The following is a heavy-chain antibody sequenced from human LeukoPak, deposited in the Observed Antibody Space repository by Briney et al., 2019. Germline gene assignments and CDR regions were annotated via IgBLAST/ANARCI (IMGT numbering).Heavy chain of an antibody. V-gene: IGHV5-51*01. D-gene: IGHD3-9*01. CDR2: IYPGDSDT. J-gene: IGHJ4*02. CDR3: ARSYDILTGYYNNFDY. Sequence: GESLKISCKGSGYSFTSYWIGWVRQMPGKGLEWMGIIYPGDSDTRYSPSFQGQVTISADKSISTAYLQWSSLKASDTAMYYCARSYDILTGYYNNFDYWGQGTLVTVSS. CDR1: GYSFTSYW.